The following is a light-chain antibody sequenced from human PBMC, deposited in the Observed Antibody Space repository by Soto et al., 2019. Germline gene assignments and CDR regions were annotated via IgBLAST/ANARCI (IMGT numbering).Light chain of an antibody. V-gene: IGKV1-5*03. CDR2: MAS. Sequence: DIQMTESHSTLPASVEDSVTITCRASHSLNSWLAWDQQKPGKAPKLLVYMASSLDSGVPSRFSGSGSGTEFTLTISSLQPDDFATSYCHQYYTLWTFGQGTKVDI. J-gene: IGKJ1*01. CDR1: HSLNSW. CDR3: HQYYTLWT.